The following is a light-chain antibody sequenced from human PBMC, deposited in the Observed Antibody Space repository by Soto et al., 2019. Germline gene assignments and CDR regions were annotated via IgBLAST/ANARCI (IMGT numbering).Light chain of an antibody. Sequence: QSALTQPRSASGSPGQSVTISCTGTSSDVGGYNYVSWYQQYPGKAPKLIIYEVNKRPSRVPDRFSGSKSGNTASLTITGVQAEDEADYYCCSYAGSTYVFGTGTKLTVL. CDR2: EVN. V-gene: IGLV2-11*01. J-gene: IGLJ1*01. CDR1: SSDVGGYNY. CDR3: CSYAGSTYV.